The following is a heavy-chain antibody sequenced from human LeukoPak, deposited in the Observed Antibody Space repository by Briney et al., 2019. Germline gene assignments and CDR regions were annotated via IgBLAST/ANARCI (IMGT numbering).Heavy chain of an antibody. CDR2: IYYSGST. J-gene: IGHJ2*01. CDR3: ARLIGYSYGARYWYFDL. V-gene: IGHV4-59*08. D-gene: IGHD5-18*01. CDR1: GGSISSYY. Sequence: SETLSLTCTVSGGSISSYYWSWIRQPPGKGLKWIGYIYYSGSTNYNPSLKSRVTISVDTSKNQFSLKLSSVTAADTAVYYCARLIGYSYGARYWYFDLWGRGTLVTVSS.